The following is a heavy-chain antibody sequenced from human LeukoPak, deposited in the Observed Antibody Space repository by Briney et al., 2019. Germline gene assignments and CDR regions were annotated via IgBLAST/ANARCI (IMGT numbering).Heavy chain of an antibody. CDR1: GYTFTSYG. V-gene: IGHV1-46*01. Sequence: ASVKVSCKASGYTFTSYGISWVRQAPGQGLEWMGIINPSGGSTSYAQKFQGRVTMTRDTSTSTVYMELSSLRSEDTAVYYCAKDWWPVTITTYMDVWGKGTTVTVSS. D-gene: IGHD4-17*01. J-gene: IGHJ6*03. CDR2: INPSGGST. CDR3: AKDWWPVTITTYMDV.